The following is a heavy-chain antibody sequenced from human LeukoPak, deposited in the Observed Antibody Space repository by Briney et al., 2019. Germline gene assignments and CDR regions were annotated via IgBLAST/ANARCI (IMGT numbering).Heavy chain of an antibody. J-gene: IGHJ4*02. V-gene: IGHV3-11*01. CDR3: ARGLQYSSSWYYFDY. Sequence: GGSLRLSCAASGFTFSDYYMSWIRQAPGKGLEWVSYISSSGSTIYYADSVKGRFTISRDNAKNSLYLQMNSLRAEDTAVYYCARGLQYSSSWYYFDYWGQGTLVTVSS. CDR1: GFTFSDYY. CDR2: ISSSGSTI. D-gene: IGHD6-13*01.